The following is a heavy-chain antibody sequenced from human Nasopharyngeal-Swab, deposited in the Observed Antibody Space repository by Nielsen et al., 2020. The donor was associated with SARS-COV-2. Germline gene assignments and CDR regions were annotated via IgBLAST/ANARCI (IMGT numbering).Heavy chain of an antibody. CDR2: LSGSGGGT. Sequence: GESLKISCAASGFTFSSYSMNWVRQAPGKGLEWVSHLSGSGGGTYYTGSVKGRFTISRDNSKNTLHLHMSSLRAEDTAVYYCAKDKEDLRGFGSYDYWGQGTLITVSS. D-gene: IGHD3-16*01. V-gene: IGHV3-23*01. CDR1: GFTFSSYS. CDR3: AKDKEDLRGFGSYDY. J-gene: IGHJ4*02.